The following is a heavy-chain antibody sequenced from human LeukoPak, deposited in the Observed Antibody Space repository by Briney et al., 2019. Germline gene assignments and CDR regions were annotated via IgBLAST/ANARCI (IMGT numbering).Heavy chain of an antibody. D-gene: IGHD3-10*01. CDR3: ARGPDYYGSGSPGTD. Sequence: PSQTLSLTCAVFGGSISSGGYSWSWIRQPPGTGLEWIGYIYHSGSTYYNPSLKSRVTISVDRSKNQFSLKLSSVTAADTAVYYCARGPDYYGSGSPGTDWGQGTLVTVSS. J-gene: IGHJ4*02. V-gene: IGHV4-30-2*01. CDR1: GGSISSGGYS. CDR2: IYHSGST.